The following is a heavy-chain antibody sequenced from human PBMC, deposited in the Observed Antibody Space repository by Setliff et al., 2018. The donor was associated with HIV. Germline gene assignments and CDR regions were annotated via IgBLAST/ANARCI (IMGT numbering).Heavy chain of an antibody. CDR3: ARNQRYSSGWKRGPVRSDP. CDR1: GATFSSYT. D-gene: IGHD6-19*01. J-gene: IGHJ5*02. CDR2: IIPMFGTA. Sequence: SVKVSCKASGATFSSYTISWVRQAPGQGLEWMGRIIPMFGTANYAQKFQGRLTMTRNTSISTAYMELSSLRSEDTAVYYCARNQRYSSGWKRGPVRSDPWGQGTLVTVSS. V-gene: IGHV1-69*08.